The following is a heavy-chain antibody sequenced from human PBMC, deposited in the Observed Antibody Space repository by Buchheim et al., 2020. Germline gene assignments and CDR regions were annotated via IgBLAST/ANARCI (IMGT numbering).Heavy chain of an antibody. CDR3: ARVVADRGEAFDI. J-gene: IGHJ3*02. Sequence: EVQLVESGGGLVKPGGSLRLSCAASGFTFSSYSMNWVRQAPGKGLEWVSSISSSSSYIYYAVSVKGRFTISRDNAKNSLYLQMNSLRAEDTAVYYCARVVADRGEAFDIWGQGT. CDR2: ISSSSSYI. V-gene: IGHV3-21*01. D-gene: IGHD2-15*01. CDR1: GFTFSSYS.